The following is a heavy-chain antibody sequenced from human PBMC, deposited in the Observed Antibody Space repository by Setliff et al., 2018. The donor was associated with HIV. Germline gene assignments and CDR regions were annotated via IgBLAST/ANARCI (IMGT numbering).Heavy chain of an antibody. Sequence: PSETLSLTCTASGSPVSTSSYYWRWIRQPPGKGLEWIGSLYNGGCTSYSPSLKSRVTMSVDTSKNQFSLKLTSVTAADTAVYTCARRYSSSGYAYDIWGQGTMVTVSS. CDR1: GSPVSTSSYY. CDR3: ARRYSSSGYAYDI. J-gene: IGHJ3*02. D-gene: IGHD6-13*01. CDR2: LYNGGCT. V-gene: IGHV4-39*01.